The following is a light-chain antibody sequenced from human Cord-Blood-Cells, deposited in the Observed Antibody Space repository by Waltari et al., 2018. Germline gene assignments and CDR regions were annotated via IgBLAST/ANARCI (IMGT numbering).Light chain of an antibody. V-gene: IGKV4-1*01. Sequence: DIGMTQSPDSRPVPVGERATINSKSSQSVLYSSNNKNYLAWYQQKPGQPPKLLIYWASTRESGVPDRFSGSGSGTDFTLTISSLQAEDVAVYYCQQYYSTPYTFGQGTKLEIK. CDR2: WAS. CDR1: QSVLYSSNNKNY. CDR3: QQYYSTPYT. J-gene: IGKJ2*01.